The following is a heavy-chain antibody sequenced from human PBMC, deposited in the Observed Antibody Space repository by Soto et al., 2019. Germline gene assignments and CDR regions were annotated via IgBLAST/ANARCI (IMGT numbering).Heavy chain of an antibody. CDR2: ISYDGSNK. Sequence: GGSLRLSCAASGFTFSSYGMHWVRQAPGKGLEWVAVISYDGSNKYYADSVKGRFTISRDNSKNTLYLQMNSLRAEDTAVYYCAKDADDILTGWRGWFDPWGQGTLVTVSS. CDR3: AKDADDILTGWRGWFDP. J-gene: IGHJ5*02. V-gene: IGHV3-30*18. CDR1: GFTFSSYG. D-gene: IGHD3-9*01.